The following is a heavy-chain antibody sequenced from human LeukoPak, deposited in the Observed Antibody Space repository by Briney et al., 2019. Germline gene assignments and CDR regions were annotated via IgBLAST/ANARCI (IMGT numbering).Heavy chain of an antibody. V-gene: IGHV3-30*04. Sequence: GGSLRLSCAASGFTFSSYAMHWVRQAPGKGLEWVAVISYDGSNKYYADSVKGRFTISRDNSKNTLYLQMNSLRAEDTAVYYCAREGLYCDFWSASRGSYFDYWGQGTLVTVSS. D-gene: IGHD3-3*01. J-gene: IGHJ4*02. CDR2: ISYDGSNK. CDR1: GFTFSSYA. CDR3: AREGLYCDFWSASRGSYFDY.